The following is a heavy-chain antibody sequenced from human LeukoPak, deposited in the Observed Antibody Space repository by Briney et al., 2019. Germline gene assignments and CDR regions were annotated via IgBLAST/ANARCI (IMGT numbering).Heavy chain of an antibody. CDR2: IKQDGSEK. CDR3: ARDGELGSPADAFDI. V-gene: IGHV3-7*01. D-gene: IGHD1-26*01. Sequence: GGSLRLSCAASGFTFRSYWMTWARQYPGKGLEWVANIKQDGSEKYYVDSVKGRFTISRDNAKNSLYLQMNSLRAEDTAVYYCARDGELGSPADAFDIRGQGTMDTVSS. J-gene: IGHJ3*02. CDR1: GFTFRSYW.